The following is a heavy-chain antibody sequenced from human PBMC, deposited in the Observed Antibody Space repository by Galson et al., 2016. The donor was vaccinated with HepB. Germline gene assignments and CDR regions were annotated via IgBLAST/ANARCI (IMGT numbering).Heavy chain of an antibody. J-gene: IGHJ3*01. Sequence: SLRLSCAASGFTFSNYYMSWIRQAPGKGLEWVSFISPTSSDINYADSVMGRFSISRDNANNSLYLQMNTLGAEDTAAYYCASPSGRFSVHTFDLWGQGTMVTVSS. CDR2: ISPTSSDI. CDR1: GFTFSNYY. V-gene: IGHV3-11*06. D-gene: IGHD1-26*01. CDR3: ASPSGRFSVHTFDL.